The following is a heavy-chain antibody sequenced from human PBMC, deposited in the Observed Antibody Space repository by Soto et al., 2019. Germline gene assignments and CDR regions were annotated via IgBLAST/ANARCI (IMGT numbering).Heavy chain of an antibody. CDR1: GFTFSSYA. CDR2: ISGSGGST. V-gene: IGHV3-23*01. CDR3: AKDWIAAAGPYWYFDL. J-gene: IGHJ2*01. Sequence: EVQLLESGGGLVQSGGSLRLSCAASGFTFSSYAMSWVRQAPGKGLEWVSAISGSGGSTYYADSVKGRFTISRDNSKNTLYLQMNSLRAEDTAVYYCAKDWIAAAGPYWYFDLWGRGTLVTVSS. D-gene: IGHD6-13*01.